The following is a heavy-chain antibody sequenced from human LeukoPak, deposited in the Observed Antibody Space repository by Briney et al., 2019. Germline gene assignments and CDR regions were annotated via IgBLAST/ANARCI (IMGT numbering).Heavy chain of an antibody. CDR3: ARDDLVTTEDY. V-gene: IGHV3-23*01. J-gene: IGHJ4*02. CDR1: GFTFSSYA. Sequence: GGSLRLSCAASGFTFSSYAMSWVRQAPGKGLEWVSAISGSGGSTYYADSVKGRFTISRDNSKNTLYLQMNSLRAGDTAVYYCARDDLVTTEDYWGQGTLVTVSS. D-gene: IGHD4-17*01. CDR2: ISGSGGST.